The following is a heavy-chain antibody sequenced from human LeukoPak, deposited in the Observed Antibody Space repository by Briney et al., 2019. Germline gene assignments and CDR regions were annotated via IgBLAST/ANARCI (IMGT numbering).Heavy chain of an antibody. CDR1: GYSFTTYW. D-gene: IGHD6-19*01. J-gene: IGHJ4*02. CDR2: IYPDDSET. Sequence: PGESLKISCKGSGYSFTTYWIGWVRQMPGKGLEWMGIIYPDDSETRYSPSFQGQATISADKSITTAYLQWSSLKASDTAMYYCARHSGFASGWSPDYWGQGTLVTVSS. CDR3: ARHSGFASGWSPDY. V-gene: IGHV5-51*01.